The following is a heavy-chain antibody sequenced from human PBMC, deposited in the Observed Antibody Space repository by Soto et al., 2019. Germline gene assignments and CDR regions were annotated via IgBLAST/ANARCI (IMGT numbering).Heavy chain of an antibody. V-gene: IGHV1-69*01. CDR2: SIPVFGPT. J-gene: IGHJ5*02. CDR1: GDSFGSYA. CDR3: ARDPTGRFDP. Sequence: QMQLVQSGPEVKKPGSSVRVSCKASGDSFGSYAVSWVRQAPGQGLEWMGASIPVFGPTNYTQQFQGRVTIAAEDATTTAYLELSSLRSDDTAVYYWARDPTGRFDPSGQGTLGTVSS.